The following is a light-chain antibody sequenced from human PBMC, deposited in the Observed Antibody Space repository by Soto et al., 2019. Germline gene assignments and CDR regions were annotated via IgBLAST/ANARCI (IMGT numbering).Light chain of an antibody. CDR1: QDISNY. V-gene: IGKV1-33*01. CDR2: DAS. CDR3: QQYDNLHLT. J-gene: IGKJ4*01. Sequence: DIQMTQSPSSLSASVGDRVTITCQASQDISNYLNWYQQKPGKAPKLLIYDASNLETGVPSRFSGSGSGTDFTFTISSLQHEDIATYYCQQYDNLHLTFGGGTKVEIK.